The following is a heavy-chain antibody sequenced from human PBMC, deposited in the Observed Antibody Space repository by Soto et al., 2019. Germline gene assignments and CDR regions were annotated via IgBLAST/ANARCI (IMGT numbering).Heavy chain of an antibody. V-gene: IGHV3-13*01. CDR1: GFTFSSYY. CDR3: ARVIYDISCYYYYYYGMDV. CDR2: IVTAGDT. D-gene: IGHD3-22*01. J-gene: IGHJ6*02. Sequence: EVQLVESGGGLVQPGGSLRLSCAASGFTFSSYYMHWVRHATGKGLEWVSAIVTAGDTYYPGSVKGRFTISRENAKNSLYLQMNSLRAEDTAVYYCARVIYDISCYYYYYYGMDVWGQGTTVTVSS.